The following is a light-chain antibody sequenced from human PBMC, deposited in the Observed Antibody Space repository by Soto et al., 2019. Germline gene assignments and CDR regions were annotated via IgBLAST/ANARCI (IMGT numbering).Light chain of an antibody. Sequence: DIQMTQSPSSLSASVGDRVTITCRASQGISNYLAWYQQKPGKVPKLLIYAASTLQSRVPSRFSGSGSVTAFTLPISTLQPEDVATYYCQKYNSVTLTFGGGTKVEIK. CDR2: AAS. V-gene: IGKV1-27*01. J-gene: IGKJ4*01. CDR1: QGISNY. CDR3: QKYNSVTLT.